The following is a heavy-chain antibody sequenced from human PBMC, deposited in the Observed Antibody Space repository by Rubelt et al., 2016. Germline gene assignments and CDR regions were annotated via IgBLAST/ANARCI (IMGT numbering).Heavy chain of an antibody. CDR1: GGSFSGYY. CDR3: ARGAVEFGAKTLDN. D-gene: IGHD3-16*01. V-gene: IGHV4-34*02. CDR2: INDSGST. J-gene: IGHJ4*02. Sequence: QVQLQQWGAGLLKPSETLSLTCAVYGGSFSGYYWSWIRQSPGKGLEWSGEINDSGSTNYNPSLKSRLTISLDTSRNLSSRGLSSVTAAETAVYYCARGAVEFGAKTLDNWGQGTLVTVSS.